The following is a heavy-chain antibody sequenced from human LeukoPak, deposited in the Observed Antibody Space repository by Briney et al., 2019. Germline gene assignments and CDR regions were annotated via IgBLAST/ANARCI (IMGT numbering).Heavy chain of an antibody. Sequence: ASVKVSCKASGYTFISSDINWVRQAPGQGLEWMGWMNPNSANTGYVQKFQGRVTLTRNTSISTAYMERSSLRSEDTAVYYCAGGTGRSRYFNHWGKGPLSPSPQ. CDR1: GYTFISSD. J-gene: IGHJ4*02. CDR2: MNPNSANT. V-gene: IGHV1-8*01. D-gene: IGHD7-27*01. CDR3: AGGTGRSRYFNH.